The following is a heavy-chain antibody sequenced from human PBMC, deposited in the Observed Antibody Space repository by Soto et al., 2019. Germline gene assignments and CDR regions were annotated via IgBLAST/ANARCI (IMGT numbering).Heavy chain of an antibody. CDR3: AIVNWNYDLGYYYGMDV. D-gene: IGHD1-7*01. CDR2: FDPEDGET. V-gene: IGHV1-24*01. CDR1: GYTLTELS. J-gene: IGHJ6*02. Sequence: ASVKVSCKVSGYTLTELSMHWVRQAPGKGLEWMGGFDPEDGETIYAQKFQGRVTMTEDTSTDTAYMELSSLRSEDTAVYYCAIVNWNYDLGYYYGMDVWGQGATVTVS.